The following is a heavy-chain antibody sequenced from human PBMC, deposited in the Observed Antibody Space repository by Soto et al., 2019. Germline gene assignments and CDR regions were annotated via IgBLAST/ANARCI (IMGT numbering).Heavy chain of an antibody. CDR2: IYYSGST. D-gene: IGHD2-2*01. Sequence: QLQLQESGPGLVKPSETLSLTCTVSGGSISSSSYYWGWIRQPPGKGLEWIGRIYYSGSTYYNPSLKSRVTISVDTSKNQFSLKLSSVTAADTAVYYCARNFGDVVVVPAANFDYWGQGTLVTVSS. J-gene: IGHJ4*02. CDR3: ARNFGDVVVVPAANFDY. CDR1: GGSISSSSYY. V-gene: IGHV4-39*01.